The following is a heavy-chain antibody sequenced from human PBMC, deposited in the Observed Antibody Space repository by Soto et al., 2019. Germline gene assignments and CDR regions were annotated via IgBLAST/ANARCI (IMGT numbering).Heavy chain of an antibody. V-gene: IGHV4-30-4*01. CDR3: ARDRHSGIVARLHYNGMDR. CDR1: VVSINSDDSY. Sequence: TSETLSLTCTVSVVSINSDDSYWSWLRQPQWRGLEWIGYSYDSDTTYYNPSLKSRVTISVATSKNQFSLKLNSVTAADTAVYYCARDRHSGIVARLHYNGMDRLGQGTMVMVSS. D-gene: IGHD3-10*01. J-gene: IGHJ6*02. CDR2: SYDSDTT.